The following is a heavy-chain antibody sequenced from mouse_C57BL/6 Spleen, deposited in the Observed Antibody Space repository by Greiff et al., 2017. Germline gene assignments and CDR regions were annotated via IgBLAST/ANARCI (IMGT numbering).Heavy chain of an antibody. J-gene: IGHJ1*03. V-gene: IGHV1-55*01. CDR1: GYTFTSYW. D-gene: IGHD1-1*01. CDR3: ARDYGSSVYFDV. CDR2: IYPGSGST. Sequence: QVQLQQPGAELVKPGASVKMSCKASGYTFTSYWITWVKQRPGQGLEWIGDIYPGSGSTNYNEKFKSKAPLTVDTSSSTAYMQLRSLTSEDSAVYYCARDYGSSVYFDVWGTGTTVTVSS.